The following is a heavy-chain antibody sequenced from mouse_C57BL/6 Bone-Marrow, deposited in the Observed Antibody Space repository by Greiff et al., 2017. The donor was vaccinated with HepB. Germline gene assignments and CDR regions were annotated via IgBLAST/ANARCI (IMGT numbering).Heavy chain of an antibody. D-gene: IGHD2-5*01. V-gene: IGHV1-42*01. Sequence: VQLKESGPELVKPGASVKISCKASGYSFTGYYMNWVKQSPEKSLEWIGEINPSTGGTTYNQKFKAKATLTVDKSSSTAYMQLKSLTSEDSAVYYCARGSNYPFDYCGQGTTLTVSS. J-gene: IGHJ2*01. CDR3: ARGSNYPFDY. CDR1: GYSFTGYY. CDR2: INPSTGGT.